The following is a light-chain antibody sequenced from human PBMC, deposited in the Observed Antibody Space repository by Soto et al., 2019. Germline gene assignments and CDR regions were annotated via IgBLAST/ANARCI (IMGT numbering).Light chain of an antibody. CDR3: QAYDTSLSGVV. CDR2: GNV. CDR1: SSNIGADYD. J-gene: IGLJ1*01. Sequence: QSVLTQPPSVSGAPGQRITISCTGSSSNIGADYDVHWYQQFPGTAPKLLIDGNVDRPSGVPDRFSASKSGTSASLAITGLQAEDEADYYCQAYDTSLSGVVFGTGTQVTVL. V-gene: IGLV1-40*01.